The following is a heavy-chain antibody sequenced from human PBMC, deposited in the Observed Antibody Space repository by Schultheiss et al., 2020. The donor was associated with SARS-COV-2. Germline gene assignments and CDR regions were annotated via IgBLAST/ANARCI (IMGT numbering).Heavy chain of an antibody. D-gene: IGHD2-2*02. Sequence: SETLSLTCTVSGGSISSSSYYWGWIRQPPGKGLEWIGSIYYSGSTYYNPSLKSRVTISVDTSKNQFSLKLSSVTAADTAVYYCARRAIDIVVVPAAINFDYWGQGTLVTVSS. V-gene: IGHV4-39*01. J-gene: IGHJ4*02. CDR2: IYYSGST. CDR1: GGSISSSSYY. CDR3: ARRAIDIVVVPAAINFDY.